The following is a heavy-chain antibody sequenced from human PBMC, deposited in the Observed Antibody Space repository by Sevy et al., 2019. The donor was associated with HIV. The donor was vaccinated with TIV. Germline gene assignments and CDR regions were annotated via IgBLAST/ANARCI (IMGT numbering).Heavy chain of an antibody. J-gene: IGHJ4*02. V-gene: IGHV3-74*01. CDR3: ARGQGY. Sequence: WGSLRLSCAASGFTFSSYLMHCVRQAPGKGPVWVSRINSDGSSTSYADSVKGRFTISRDNARNTLYLEMNSLRSEDTAVYYCARGQGYWGQGTLVTVSS. CDR1: GFTFSSYL. CDR2: INSDGSST.